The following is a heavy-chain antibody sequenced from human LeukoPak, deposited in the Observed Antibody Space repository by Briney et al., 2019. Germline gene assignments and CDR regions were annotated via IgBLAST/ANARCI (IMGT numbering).Heavy chain of an antibody. CDR2: IWYDGSKK. D-gene: IGHD3-16*01. Sequence: GGSLRLSCEASGFTFSDYGMHWVRQAPGKGLEWVAVIWYDGSKKYYADSVKGRFTISRDNSRKMLFLQMDSLRVEDTAVYYCAKAFVLTQGGYYFDYWGQGTLATVSS. J-gene: IGHJ4*02. CDR3: AKAFVLTQGGYYFDY. CDR1: GFTFSDYG. V-gene: IGHV3-33*06.